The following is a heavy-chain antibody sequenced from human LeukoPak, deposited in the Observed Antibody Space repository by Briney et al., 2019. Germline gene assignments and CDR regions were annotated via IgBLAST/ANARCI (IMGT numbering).Heavy chain of an antibody. CDR2: IWYDGSNK. CDR3: ARDGSGDYFDY. Sequence: GRSLRLSCAASGFTFSSYGMHWVRQAPGKGLEWVAVIWYDGSNKYYADSVKGRFTISRDNSKNTLYLQMNCLRAEDTAVYYCARDGSGDYFDYWGQGTLVTVSS. J-gene: IGHJ4*02. D-gene: IGHD3-10*01. V-gene: IGHV3-33*01. CDR1: GFTFSSYG.